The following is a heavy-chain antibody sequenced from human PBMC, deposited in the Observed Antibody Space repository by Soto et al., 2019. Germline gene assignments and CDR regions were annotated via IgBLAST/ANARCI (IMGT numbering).Heavy chain of an antibody. Sequence: QVQLVQSGAEVKKPGSSVKVSCKASGGTFSSYTISWVRQAPGQGLEWMGRIIPILGIANYAQKFQGRVTITADKYTSTGYMELSSLRSEDTAVYYCARTEGYCSGGSCFHLIYGMDVWGQGTTVTVSS. J-gene: IGHJ6*02. CDR2: IIPILGIA. CDR1: GGTFSSYT. CDR3: ARTEGYCSGGSCFHLIYGMDV. D-gene: IGHD2-15*01. V-gene: IGHV1-69*02.